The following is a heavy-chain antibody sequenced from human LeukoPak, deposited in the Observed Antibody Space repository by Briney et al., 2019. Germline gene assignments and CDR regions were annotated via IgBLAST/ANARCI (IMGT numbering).Heavy chain of an antibody. D-gene: IGHD5-18*01. CDR1: GGSISSYY. J-gene: IGHJ6*03. CDR2: IYYSGST. V-gene: IGHV4-59*01. CDR3: ARESGYSYGLYYYYYMDV. Sequence: PSETLSLTCTVSGGSISSYYWSWIRQPPGKGLEWIGYIYYSGSTNYNPSLKSRVTISVGTSKNQFSLKLSSVTAADTAVYYCARESGYSYGLYYYYYMDVWGKGTTVTVSS.